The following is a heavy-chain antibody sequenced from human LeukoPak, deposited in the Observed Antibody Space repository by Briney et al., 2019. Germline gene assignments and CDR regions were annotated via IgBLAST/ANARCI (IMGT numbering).Heavy chain of an antibody. CDR1: GGSISSYY. V-gene: IGHV4-59*01. CDR2: IYYSGST. Sequence: PSETLSLTCTVSGGSISSYYWSWIRQPPGKGLEWIGYIYYSGSTNYNPSLKSRVTISVDTSKNQFSLKLSSVTAADTAVYYYARSLPEGGIQLWFFDYWGQGTLVTVSS. D-gene: IGHD5-18*01. J-gene: IGHJ4*02. CDR3: ARSLPEGGIQLWFFDY.